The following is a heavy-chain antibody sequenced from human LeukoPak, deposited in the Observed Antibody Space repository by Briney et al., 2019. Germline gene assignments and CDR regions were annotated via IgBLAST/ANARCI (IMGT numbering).Heavy chain of an antibody. CDR1: GFTFSSYE. V-gene: IGHV3-48*03. Sequence: GGSLRLSCAASGFTFSSYEMNWVRQAPGKGLEWVSYISSSGRTMYYADSVKGRFTISRDNSKNTLYLQMGSLRAEDMAVYYCARASFGGVIVIRGGIDYWGQGTLVTVSS. J-gene: IGHJ4*02. CDR3: ARASFGGVIVIRGGIDY. CDR2: ISSSGRTM. D-gene: IGHD3-16*02.